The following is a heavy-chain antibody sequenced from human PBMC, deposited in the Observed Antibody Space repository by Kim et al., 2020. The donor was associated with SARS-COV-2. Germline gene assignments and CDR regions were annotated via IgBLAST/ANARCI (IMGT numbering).Heavy chain of an antibody. Sequence: SETLSLTCAVYGGSFSGYYWSWIRQPPGKGLEWIGEINHSGSTNYNPSLKSRVTISVDTSKNQFSLKLSSVTAADTAVYYCARGRRYYYGSGSHNWFDPWGQGTLVTVSS. D-gene: IGHD3-10*01. CDR3: ARGRRYYYGSGSHNWFDP. V-gene: IGHV4-34*01. CDR1: GGSFSGYY. J-gene: IGHJ5*02. CDR2: INHSGST.